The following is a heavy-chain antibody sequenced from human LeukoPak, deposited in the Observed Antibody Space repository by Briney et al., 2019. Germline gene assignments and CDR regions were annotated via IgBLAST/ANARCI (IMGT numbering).Heavy chain of an antibody. CDR2: VYYSGDT. CDR3: ARHPFATPFDY. Sequence: PSETLSLTCTVSGGSISSGGYYWSWIRQPPGKGLEWIGYVYYSGDTNYNPSLKSRVTMSLDTSKNQVSLRLSSVTAADTAVYYCARHPFATPFDYWGRGTLLTVSS. CDR1: GGSISSGGYY. J-gene: IGHJ4*02. V-gene: IGHV4-61*08. D-gene: IGHD2-15*01.